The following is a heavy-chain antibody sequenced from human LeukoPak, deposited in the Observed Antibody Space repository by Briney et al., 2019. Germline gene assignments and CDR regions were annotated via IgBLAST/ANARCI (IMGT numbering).Heavy chain of an antibody. V-gene: IGHV3-33*01. Sequence: GGSLRLSCAASGFTFSSYGMHWVRQAPGKGLEWVAVIWYDGSNKYYADSVKGRFTISRDNSKHTLYLQMNSLRAEDTAVYYCARGDSSGYPDAFDIWGQGTMVTVSS. CDR1: GFTFSSYG. D-gene: IGHD3-22*01. CDR2: IWYDGSNK. J-gene: IGHJ3*02. CDR3: ARGDSSGYPDAFDI.